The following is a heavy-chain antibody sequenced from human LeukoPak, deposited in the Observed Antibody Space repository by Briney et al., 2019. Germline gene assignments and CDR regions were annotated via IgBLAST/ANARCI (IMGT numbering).Heavy chain of an antibody. CDR1: GFTFSSYA. D-gene: IGHD5-18*01. J-gene: IGHJ4*02. Sequence: PGGSLRLSCAASGFTFSSYAMHWVRQAPGKGLEWVAVISYDGSNKYYADSVKGRFTISRDSSKNTLYLQMNSLRAEDTAVYYCARDQRGTWIQPWLYSRADYWGQGTPVTVSS. V-gene: IGHV3-30*04. CDR3: ARDQRGTWIQPWLYSRADY. CDR2: ISYDGSNK.